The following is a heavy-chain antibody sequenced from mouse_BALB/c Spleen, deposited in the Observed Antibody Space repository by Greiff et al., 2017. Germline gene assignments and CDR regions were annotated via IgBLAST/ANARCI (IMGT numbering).Heavy chain of an antibody. J-gene: IGHJ4*01. V-gene: IGHV14-3*02. Sequence: VQLQQSGAELVKPGASVKLSCTASGFNIKDTYMHWVKQRPEQGLEWIGRIDPANGNTKYDPKFQGKATITADTSSNTAYLQLSSLTSEDTAVYYCAPYDYDGDYYAMDYGGQGTSVTVSS. CDR3: APYDYDGDYYAMDY. CDR2: IDPANGNT. CDR1: GFNIKDTY. D-gene: IGHD2-4*01.